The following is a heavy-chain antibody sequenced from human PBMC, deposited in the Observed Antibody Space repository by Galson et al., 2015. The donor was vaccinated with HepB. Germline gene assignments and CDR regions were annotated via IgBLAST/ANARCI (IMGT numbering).Heavy chain of an antibody. D-gene: IGHD4-23*01. CDR3: ARDPAPTDYGGNSEGFDY. Sequence: SLRLSCAASGFTFSSYWMSWVRQAPGKGLEWVANIKQDGSEKYYVDSVKGRFTISRDNAKNSLYLQMNSLRAEDTAVYYCARDPAPTDYGGNSEGFDYWGQGTLVTVSS. CDR1: GFTFSSYW. CDR2: IKQDGSEK. J-gene: IGHJ4*02. V-gene: IGHV3-7*01.